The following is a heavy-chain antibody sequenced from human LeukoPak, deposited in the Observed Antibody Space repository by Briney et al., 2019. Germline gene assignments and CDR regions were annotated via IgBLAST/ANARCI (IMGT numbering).Heavy chain of an antibody. CDR3: AGSGGFYYFDY. Sequence: ASVKVSCKASGYTFTNYYFHWVRKAPGQRLEWMGIINPSGGSTTYAQKFQGKITMTTDKSTSTVYMELSSLRSEDTAVYYCAGSGGFYYFDYWGQGTLVTVSS. D-gene: IGHD1-26*01. CDR1: GYTFTNYY. J-gene: IGHJ4*02. V-gene: IGHV1-46*01. CDR2: INPSGGST.